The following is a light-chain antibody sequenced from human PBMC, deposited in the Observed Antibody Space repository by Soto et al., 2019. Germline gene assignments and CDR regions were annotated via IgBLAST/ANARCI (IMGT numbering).Light chain of an antibody. CDR3: SSYTGSSSVV. CDR2: DVN. Sequence: QSVLTQPASVSGSPGQSITISCTGTSSDVGGYNYVSWYQQHPGKAPKLMIYDVNNRPSGVSYRFSGSKSGNTASLTISGLQAEDEADYSCSSYTGSSSVVFGGGTKLTVL. J-gene: IGLJ2*01. V-gene: IGLV2-14*01. CDR1: SSDVGGYNY.